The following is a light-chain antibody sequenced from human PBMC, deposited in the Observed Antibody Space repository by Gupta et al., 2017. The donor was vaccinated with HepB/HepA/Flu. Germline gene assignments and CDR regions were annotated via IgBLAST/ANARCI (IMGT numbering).Light chain of an antibody. Sequence: QSVLTQPPSVSGTPRQRVTISCSGSSSNIGSNYVYWFQQLPGTAPKLLIYRNDQRPSGVPDRFSDSKSGTSASLAISGLRSEDETDYYCATWDDSLSGWVFGGGTKLTVL. CDR2: RND. J-gene: IGLJ3*02. CDR1: SSNIGSNY. V-gene: IGLV1-47*01. CDR3: ATWDDSLSGWV.